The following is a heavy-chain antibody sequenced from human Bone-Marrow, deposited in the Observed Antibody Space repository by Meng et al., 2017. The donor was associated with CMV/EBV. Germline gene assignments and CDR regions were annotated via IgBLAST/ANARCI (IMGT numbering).Heavy chain of an antibody. CDR3: ARDHSSSSGADY. CDR1: GFAVNNDY. Sequence: GESLKISCAASGFAVNNDYMSWVRQAPGKGLEWVSTLYSSGAAKYADSVKGRFIISRDNSKNTLYLQMNNLRAEDTAVYYCARDHSSSSGADYWGQGTRVTGSS. D-gene: IGHD6-6*01. CDR2: LYSSGAA. J-gene: IGHJ4*02. V-gene: IGHV3-53*01.